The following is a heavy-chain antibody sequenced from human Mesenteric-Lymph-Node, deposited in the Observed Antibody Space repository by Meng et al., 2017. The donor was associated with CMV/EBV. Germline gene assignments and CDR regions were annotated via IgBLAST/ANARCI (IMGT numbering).Heavy chain of an antibody. CDR2: IDHGGST. D-gene: IGHD2-2*01. Sequence: LRLSCAVYGGSFSGHYWSWIRQSPGKGLEWVGEIDHGGSTNDNASLKRRVTISIETSENQFSLQLCSVTAADTAVYYCARHPRYCSRSPCYWAGYFDPWGQGPLVTVSS. CDR1: GGSFSGHY. J-gene: IGHJ5*02. CDR3: ARHPRYCSRSPCYWAGYFDP. V-gene: IGHV4-34*01.